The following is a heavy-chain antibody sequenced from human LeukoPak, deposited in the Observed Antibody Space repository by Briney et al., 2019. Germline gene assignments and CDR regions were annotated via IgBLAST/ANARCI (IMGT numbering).Heavy chain of an antibody. CDR3: AKVTGIAAAGTRFYGMDV. D-gene: IGHD6-13*01. J-gene: IGHJ6*02. CDR1: GGSFSGYY. V-gene: IGHV4-34*01. Sequence: PSETLSLTCAVYGGSFSGYYWSWIRQPPGKGLEWIGEINHSGSTNYNPSLKSRVTISVDTSKNQFSLKLSSVTAADTAVYYCAKVTGIAAAGTRFYGMDVWGQGTTVTVSS. CDR2: INHSGST.